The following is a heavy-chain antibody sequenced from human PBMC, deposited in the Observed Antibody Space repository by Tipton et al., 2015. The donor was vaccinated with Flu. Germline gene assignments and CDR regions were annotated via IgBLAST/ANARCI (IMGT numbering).Heavy chain of an antibody. CDR3: ARADNSGYYGWPYYFDY. J-gene: IGHJ4*02. V-gene: IGHV4-38-2*01. D-gene: IGHD3-22*01. CDR1: GYSISRGYY. Sequence: TLSLTCAVSGYSISRGYYWGWVRQPPGKGLEWLGSFYHSGITYYNPSLKSRVTISVDTSKNQFSLRLSSVTAADTAVYYCARADNSGYYGWPYYFDYWGQGTLVTVSS. CDR2: FYHSGIT.